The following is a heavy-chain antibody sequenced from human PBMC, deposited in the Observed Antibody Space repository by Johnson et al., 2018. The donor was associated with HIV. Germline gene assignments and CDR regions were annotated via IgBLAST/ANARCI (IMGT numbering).Heavy chain of an antibody. CDR1: GFSVSGNY. V-gene: IGHV3-53*01. Sequence: VQVLESGGGLIQPGGSLRVSCAASGFSVSGNYMSWVRQAPGKGLEWVSSIYVGDNTYYADSVNGRFTISRDNSENTMYLQMNSLRAEDTAVYYCARAVYSSSSSCAFDIWGQGTMVTVSS. CDR3: ARAVYSSSSSCAFDI. J-gene: IGHJ3*02. CDR2: IYVGDNT. D-gene: IGHD6-6*01.